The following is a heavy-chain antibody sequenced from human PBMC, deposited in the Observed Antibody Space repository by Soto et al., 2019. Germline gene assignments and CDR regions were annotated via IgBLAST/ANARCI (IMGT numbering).Heavy chain of an antibody. CDR3: SGGVVDAV. J-gene: IGHJ4*02. CDR2: TNQDGSER. D-gene: IGHD2-15*01. V-gene: IGHV3-7*04. CDR1: GFSFRRDW. Sequence: EEQLVESGGGVVQPGGSLRLSCAVSGFSFRRDWMNWVRQAPGKGLEWVAHTNQDGSERYYVDSVKGRFTIFRDNAKNSPYPQMDNLSVEDTAVYYCSGGVVDAVWGQGTLVTVSS.